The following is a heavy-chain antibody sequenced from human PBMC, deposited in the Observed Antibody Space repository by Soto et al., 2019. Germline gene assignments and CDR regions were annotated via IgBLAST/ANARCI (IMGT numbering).Heavy chain of an antibody. CDR3: SRVGGYYGDYPNFDY. D-gene: IGHD4-17*01. Sequence: SETLSLTCSVSGSSISSYYWSWIRQPPGKGLEWIGNIYYSGSTNYNPSLKSRVIISVASSKNQFSLRLNSVTAADTAMYYCSRVGGYYGDYPNFDYWGQGALVTVSS. J-gene: IGHJ4*02. V-gene: IGHV4-59*01. CDR1: GSSISSYY. CDR2: IYYSGST.